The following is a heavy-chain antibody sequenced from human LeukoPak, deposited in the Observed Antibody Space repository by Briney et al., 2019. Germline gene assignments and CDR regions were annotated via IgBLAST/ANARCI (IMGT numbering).Heavy chain of an antibody. V-gene: IGHV4-39*01. CDR1: GGSISGSSSY. D-gene: IGHD3-22*01. CDR2: IYYSGST. CDR3: ATTSYYYDSPDY. Sequence: SETLSLTCSVSGGSISGSSSYWGWIRQPPGKGLEWIGSIYYSGSTYDNPALKSRVTISVDTSKNQFSLKLSSVTAADTAVYYCATTSYYYDSPDYWGQGTLVTVSS. J-gene: IGHJ4*02.